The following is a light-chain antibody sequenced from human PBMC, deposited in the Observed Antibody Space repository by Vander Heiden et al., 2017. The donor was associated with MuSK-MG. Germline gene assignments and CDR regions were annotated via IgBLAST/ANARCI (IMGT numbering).Light chain of an antibody. J-gene: IGLJ2*01. CDR2: GKN. CDR1: SRRSYY. CDR3: ESRESNGNHLV. Sequence: SRLTLDHAVSVALGQTVRITCQGDSRRSYYASWYQQKPGQAPVLVIYGKNNRPSGIPDRFSGSSSGNTASMTNTGDEAEEGADYCCESRESNGNHLVFGGGTKLTVL. V-gene: IGLV3-19*01.